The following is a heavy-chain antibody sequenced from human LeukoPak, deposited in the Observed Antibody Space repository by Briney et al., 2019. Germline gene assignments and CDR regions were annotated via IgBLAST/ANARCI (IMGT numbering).Heavy chain of an antibody. V-gene: IGHV4-34*01. D-gene: IGHD6-19*01. CDR1: GGSFSGYY. CDR3: ARRQSSGWYGPAFDY. Sequence: SETLSLTCAVYGGSFSGYYWSWIRQPPGKGLEWIGEINHSGSTNYNPSLKSRVTISVDTSKNQFSLKLSSVTAADTAVYYCARRQSSGWYGPAFDYWGQGTRVTLSS. CDR2: INHSGST. J-gene: IGHJ4*02.